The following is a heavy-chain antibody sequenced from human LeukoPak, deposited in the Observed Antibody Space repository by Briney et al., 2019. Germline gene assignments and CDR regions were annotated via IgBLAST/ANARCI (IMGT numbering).Heavy chain of an antibody. CDR1: GYTFTSYG. V-gene: IGHV1-69*04. CDR2: IIPILGIA. Sequence: SVKVSCKASGYTFTSYGISWVRQAPGQGLEWMGRIIPILGIANYAQKFQGRVTITADKSTSTAYMELSSLRSEDTAVYYRARGIPITMVRGVPYGMDVWGQGTTVTVSS. J-gene: IGHJ6*02. D-gene: IGHD3-10*01. CDR3: ARGIPITMVRGVPYGMDV.